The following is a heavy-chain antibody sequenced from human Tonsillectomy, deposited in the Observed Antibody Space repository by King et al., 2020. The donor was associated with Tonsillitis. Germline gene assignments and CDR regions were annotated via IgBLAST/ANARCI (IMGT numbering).Heavy chain of an antibody. CDR3: TGRTLIGYYGSVPLIDF. V-gene: IGHV4-39*01. CDR1: GDSITSSRFY. CDR2: IFYNGRT. Sequence: QLQESGPGLVKPSETLSLTCTVSGDSITSSRFYWGWIRQPPGKGLEWIGNIFYNGRTHYNPSLKSRVTISVDTSRNQFSLKLTSVTAADTAIYYCTGRTLIGYYGSVPLIDFWGQGTLVTVSS. D-gene: IGHD3-10*01. J-gene: IGHJ4*02.